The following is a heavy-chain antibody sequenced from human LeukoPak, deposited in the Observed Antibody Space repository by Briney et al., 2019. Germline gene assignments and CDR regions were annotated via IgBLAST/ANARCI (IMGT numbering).Heavy chain of an antibody. Sequence: GGSLRVSCAASGFTFSSYSMNWVRQAPGKGLEWVSYISSSSSTIYYADSVKGRFTISRDNAKNSLYLQMNSLRDEDTAVYYCARDVTTVGLYGMDVWGQGTTVTVSS. CDR2: ISSSSSTI. CDR3: ARDVTTVGLYGMDV. CDR1: GFTFSSYS. V-gene: IGHV3-48*02. D-gene: IGHD4-23*01. J-gene: IGHJ6*02.